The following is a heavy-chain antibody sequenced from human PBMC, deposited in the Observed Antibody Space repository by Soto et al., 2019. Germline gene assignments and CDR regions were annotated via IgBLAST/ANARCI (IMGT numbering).Heavy chain of an antibody. CDR2: INAGNGNT. J-gene: IGHJ4*02. CDR3: ARSPLTYYYDSSGYPGHY. CDR1: GYTFTSYA. Sequence: ASVKVSCKASGYTFTSYAMHWVRQAPGQRLEWMGWINAGNGNTKYSQKLQGRVTMTTDTSTSTAYMELRSLRSDDTAVYYCARSPLTYYYDSSGYPGHYWGQGTLVTVSS. D-gene: IGHD3-22*01. V-gene: IGHV1-3*01.